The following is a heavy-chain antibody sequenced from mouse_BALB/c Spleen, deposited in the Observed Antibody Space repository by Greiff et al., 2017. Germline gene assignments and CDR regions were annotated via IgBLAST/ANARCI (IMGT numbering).Heavy chain of an antibody. Sequence: QVHVKQSGPGLVQPSQSLSITCTVSGFSLTSYGVHWVRQPPGKGLEWLGVIWAGGSTNYNSALMSRLSISKDNSKSQVSLKMNSLQTDDTAMYYCARDLDYYGNFFDVWGAGTTVTVSS. J-gene: IGHJ1*01. CDR2: IWAGGST. D-gene: IGHD2-1*01. CDR1: GFSLTSYG. V-gene: IGHV2-9*02. CDR3: ARDLDYYGNFFDV.